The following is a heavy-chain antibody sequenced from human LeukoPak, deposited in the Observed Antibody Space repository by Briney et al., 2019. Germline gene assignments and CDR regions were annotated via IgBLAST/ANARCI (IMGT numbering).Heavy chain of an antibody. D-gene: IGHD1-26*01. CDR3: ASHGSYYHYYMDV. J-gene: IGHJ6*03. CDR2: VYYSGRT. Sequence: SETLSLTCTVSNGSISSSSYYWGWIRQPPGEGLEWIGTVYYSGRTYYNPSLKSRITISVDTSKNQFSLKLSSVTAADTAFYYCASHGSYYHYYMDVWGKGTTVTVSS. CDR1: NGSISSSSYY. V-gene: IGHV4-39*01.